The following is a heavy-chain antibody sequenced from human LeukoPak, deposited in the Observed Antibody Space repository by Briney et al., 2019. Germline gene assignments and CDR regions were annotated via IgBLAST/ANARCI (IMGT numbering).Heavy chain of an antibody. CDR3: ARGDATFNYDFWSGSCNWFDP. Sequence: SETLSLTCTVSGGSISSSSYYWGWIRQPPGKGLEWIGSIYYSGSTYYNPSLKSRVTISVDTSKNQFSLKLSSVTAADTAVYYCARGDATFNYDFWSGSCNWFDPWGQGTLVTVSP. J-gene: IGHJ5*02. CDR1: GGSISSSSYY. V-gene: IGHV4-39*07. CDR2: IYYSGST. D-gene: IGHD3-3*01.